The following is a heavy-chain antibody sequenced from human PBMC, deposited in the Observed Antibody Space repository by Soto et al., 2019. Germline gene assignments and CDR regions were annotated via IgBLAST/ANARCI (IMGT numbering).Heavy chain of an antibody. D-gene: IGHD5-18*01. Sequence: GGSLRLSCAASGFTFRNFWMGWVRQTPEKGLEWVANIKPDGSEKYYVDSVKGRFTISRDNAKNSLYLQMNSVGAEDTAVYYCARGGDSYGYGEYYYYGMDVWGQGNTVTVSS. CDR3: ARGGDSYGYGEYYYYGMDV. V-gene: IGHV3-7*02. CDR1: GFTFRNFW. J-gene: IGHJ6*02. CDR2: IKPDGSEK.